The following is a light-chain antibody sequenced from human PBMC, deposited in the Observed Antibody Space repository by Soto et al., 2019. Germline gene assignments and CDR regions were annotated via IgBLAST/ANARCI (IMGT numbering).Light chain of an antibody. CDR3: SSKRDSSPLFV. CDR1: SSDVGAYNY. CDR2: EVT. Sequence: QSVLTQPASVSGSPGQSITISCTGTSSDVGAYNYVSWYQHHPGKVPKLLIYEVTNRPSGVSDRFSGSKSGNTASLTISGVQAEDEADYYCSSKRDSSPLFVFGTGTKVTVL. J-gene: IGLJ1*01. V-gene: IGLV2-14*01.